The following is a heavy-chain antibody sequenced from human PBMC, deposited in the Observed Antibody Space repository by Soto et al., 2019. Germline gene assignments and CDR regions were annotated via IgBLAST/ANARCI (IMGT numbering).Heavy chain of an antibody. CDR1: GFTFSSYS. CDR3: ARDSSSSWSSPFYFDY. J-gene: IGHJ4*02. CDR2: ISSSSSYI. V-gene: IGHV3-21*01. Sequence: GGSLRLSCAASGFTFSSYSMNWVRQAPGKGLEWVSSISSSSSYIYYADSVKGRFTISRDNAKNSLYLQMNSLRAEDTAVYYCARDSSSSWSSPFYFDYWGQGTLVTVSS. D-gene: IGHD6-13*01.